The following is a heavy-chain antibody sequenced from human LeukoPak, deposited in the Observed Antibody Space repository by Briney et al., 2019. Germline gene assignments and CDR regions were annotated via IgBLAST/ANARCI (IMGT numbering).Heavy chain of an antibody. J-gene: IGHJ5*02. V-gene: IGHV3-23*01. CDR3: AKGSSGYFVDL. D-gene: IGHD3-22*01. Sequence: GGSLRLSCAASGFIFNNFGLIWVRQAPGKGLEWVSAISNDGGGTNYADFVKGRFTISRDNSKNTLYLQMNSLRAEDTALYYCAKGSSGYFVDLWGQGTLVTVSS. CDR2: ISNDGGGT. CDR1: GFIFNNFG.